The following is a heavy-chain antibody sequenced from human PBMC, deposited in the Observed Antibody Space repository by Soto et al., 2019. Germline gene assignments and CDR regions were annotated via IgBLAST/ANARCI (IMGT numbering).Heavy chain of an antibody. V-gene: IGHV4-39*01. Sequence: SETLSLTCTVSGGSISSSSYYWGWIRQPPGKGLEWIGNIFYSGSTYYNPSLKSRVTISVDTSKNQFSLKLSSVTAADTAVYYCASGLVTTLHYWGQGTLVTVSS. CDR1: GGSISSSSYY. CDR3: ASGLVTTLHY. J-gene: IGHJ4*02. CDR2: IFYSGST. D-gene: IGHD4-17*01.